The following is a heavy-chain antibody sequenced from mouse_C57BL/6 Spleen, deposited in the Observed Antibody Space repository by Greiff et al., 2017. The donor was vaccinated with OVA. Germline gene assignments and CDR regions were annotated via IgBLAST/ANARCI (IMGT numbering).Heavy chain of an antibody. D-gene: IGHD1-1*02. CDR3: AREMVEGPYYYAMDY. Sequence: VQLQQSGPELVKPGASVKISCKASGYSFTSYYIHWVKQRPGQGLEWIGWIYPGSGNTKYNEKFKGQATLTADTSSSTAYMQLSSLTSEDSAVYYGAREMVEGPYYYAMDYWGQGTSVTVSS. CDR1: GYSFTSYY. V-gene: IGHV1-66*01. J-gene: IGHJ4*01. CDR2: IYPGSGNT.